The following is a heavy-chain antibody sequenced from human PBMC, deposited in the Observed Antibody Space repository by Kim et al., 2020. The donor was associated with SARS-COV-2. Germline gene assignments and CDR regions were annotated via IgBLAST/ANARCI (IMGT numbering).Heavy chain of an antibody. CDR1: GFTFSSYA. D-gene: IGHD2-15*01. CDR3: AKVTTRSGGSHASPYFDY. J-gene: IGHJ4*02. Sequence: GGSLRLSCAASGFTFSSYAMSWVRRAPGKGLEWVSAISGSGGSTYYADSVKGRFTISRDNSKNTLYLQMNSLRAEDTAVYYCAKVTTRSGGSHASPYFDYWGQGTLVTVSS. CDR2: ISGSGGST. V-gene: IGHV3-23*01.